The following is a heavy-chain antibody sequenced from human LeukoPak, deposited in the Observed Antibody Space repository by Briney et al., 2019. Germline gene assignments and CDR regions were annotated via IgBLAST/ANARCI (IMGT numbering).Heavy chain of an antibody. CDR2: IIPIFGTA. CDR3: ACGIVVVVAATPSYYFDY. Sequence: GASVKVSCKASGGTFISYAISWVRQAPGQGLEWMGRIIPIFGTANYAQKFQGRVTITTDESTSTAYMELSSLRSEDTAVYYCACGIVVVVAATPSYYFDYWGQGTLVTVSS. V-gene: IGHV1-69*05. CDR1: GGTFISYA. D-gene: IGHD2-15*01. J-gene: IGHJ4*02.